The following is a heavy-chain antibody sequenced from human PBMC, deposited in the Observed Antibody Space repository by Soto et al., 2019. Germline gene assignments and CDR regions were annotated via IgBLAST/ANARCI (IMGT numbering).Heavy chain of an antibody. J-gene: IGHJ6*02. CDR3: TTDRVLRTGTNYYSYGMDV. D-gene: IGHD1-26*01. Sequence: WGSLRLSCAASGFTFSNAWMSWVRQAPGKGLEWVGRIKSKTDGGTTDYAAPVKGRFTISRDDSKNTLYLQMNSLKTEDTAVYYCTTDRVLRTGTNYYSYGMDVWGQGTTVTVSS. V-gene: IGHV3-15*01. CDR2: IKSKTDGGTT. CDR1: GFTFSNAW.